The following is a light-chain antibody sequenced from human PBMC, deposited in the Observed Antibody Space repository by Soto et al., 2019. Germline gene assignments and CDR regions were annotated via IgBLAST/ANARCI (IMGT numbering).Light chain of an antibody. Sequence: IQLTQSPSSLSASAGDRVTITCRASQDISSYLAWYQQKPGKAPKLLIRAASTLQSGVPSTFSGIGSGTDFTLTISSLQPEDFATYYCQQLYSYPRTFGLGTKVDIK. CDR2: AAS. V-gene: IGKV1-9*01. J-gene: IGKJ1*01. CDR1: QDISSY. CDR3: QQLYSYPRT.